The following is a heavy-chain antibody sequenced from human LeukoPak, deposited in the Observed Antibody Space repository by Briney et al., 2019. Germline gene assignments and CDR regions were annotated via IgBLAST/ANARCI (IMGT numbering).Heavy chain of an antibody. CDR1: GYTFTGYY. CDR3: ARRGSGYGYDY. Sequence: ASVKVSCKASGYTFTGYYMHWVRQAPGQGLEWMGWINPNNDDTNYAQKFQGRVTMTRDTSISTAYMELSGLTSDDTAVFYCARRGSGYGYDYWGQGTLVTVSS. V-gene: IGHV1-2*02. CDR2: INPNNDDT. J-gene: IGHJ4*02. D-gene: IGHD5-18*01.